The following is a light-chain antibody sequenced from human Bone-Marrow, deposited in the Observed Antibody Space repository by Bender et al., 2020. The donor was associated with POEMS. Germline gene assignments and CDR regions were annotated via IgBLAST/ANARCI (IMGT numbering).Light chain of an antibody. Sequence: QSALTQPASVSGSPGQAISISCTGTNNDVVNYNLVSWYQQHPGKVPKLIIFEGNKRPSGVSNRFSGSKSGNTASLTVSGLQAEDEADYYCCSSAGSDIWVFGGGTKLTVL. V-gene: IGLV2-23*01. CDR2: EGN. J-gene: IGLJ3*02. CDR3: CSSAGSDIWV. CDR1: NNDVVNYNL.